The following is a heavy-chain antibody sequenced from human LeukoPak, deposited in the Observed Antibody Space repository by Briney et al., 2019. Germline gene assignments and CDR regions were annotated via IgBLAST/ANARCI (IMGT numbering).Heavy chain of an antibody. Sequence: GESLRLSWAASGFTFSSNSMNWVRQPQGKGMGWVSSISTSSSYIYYADSVKGRFTISRDNAKNSLYLQMNSLRAEDTAVYYCTRGAAPQADWGQRTLVTVSS. CDR3: TRGAAPQAD. CDR1: GFTFSSNS. CDR2: ISTSSSYI. J-gene: IGHJ4*02. D-gene: IGHD2-15*01. V-gene: IGHV3-21*01.